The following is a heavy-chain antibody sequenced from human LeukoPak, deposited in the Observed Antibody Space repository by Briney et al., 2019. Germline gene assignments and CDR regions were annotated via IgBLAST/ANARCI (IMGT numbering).Heavy chain of an antibody. CDR2: ISPSGDIT. V-gene: IGHV3-23*01. CDR3: ARDLGIAAAGRGWLDY. CDR1: GFTFSNHG. Sequence: GGSLRLSCAASGFTFSNHGMNWVRQAPGKGLEWVSGISPSGDITYCADSVKGRFTISRDNSKNTLYLQMNSLRAEDTAVYYCARDLGIAAAGRGWLDYWGQGTLVTVSS. J-gene: IGHJ4*02. D-gene: IGHD6-13*01.